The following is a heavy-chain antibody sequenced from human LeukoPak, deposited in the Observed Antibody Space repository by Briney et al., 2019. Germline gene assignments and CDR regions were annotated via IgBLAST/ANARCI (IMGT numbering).Heavy chain of an antibody. CDR1: GFTVSSNY. J-gene: IGHJ4*02. Sequence: GGSLRLSCAASGFTVSSNYMSWVRQAPGKGLEGVSVIYSGGSTYYADSVEGRFNLSKSKFKNSPYLQMDSLRAEDTAVYYCARDDRHYDSSGYYLDYGGQGTLVTVSS. CDR3: ARDDRHYDSSGYYLDY. D-gene: IGHD3-22*01. CDR2: IYSGGST. V-gene: IGHV3-66*01.